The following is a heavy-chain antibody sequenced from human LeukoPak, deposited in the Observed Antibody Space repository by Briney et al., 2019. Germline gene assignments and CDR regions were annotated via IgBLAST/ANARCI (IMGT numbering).Heavy chain of an antibody. CDR3: ARATEQWLVLGRSYNWFDP. CDR1: GFDFSGAY. J-gene: IGHJ5*02. D-gene: IGHD6-19*01. V-gene: IGHV4-34*01. CDR2: INHSGST. Sequence: GSLRLSCAASGFDFSGAYMNWVRQPPGKGLEWIGEINHSGSTNYNPSLKSRVTISVDTSKNQFSLKLSSVTAADTAVYYCARATEQWLVLGRSYNWFDPWGQGTLVTVSS.